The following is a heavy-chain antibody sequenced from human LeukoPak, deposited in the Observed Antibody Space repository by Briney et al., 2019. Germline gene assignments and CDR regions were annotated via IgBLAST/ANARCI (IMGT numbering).Heavy chain of an antibody. CDR1: GFTFSSDS. CDR2: ISSGSNYI. D-gene: IGHD2-15*01. V-gene: IGHV3-21*01. J-gene: IGHJ6*03. Sequence: GGSLRLSCAVSGFTFSSDSMNWVRQAPGKGLEWVSSISSGSNYIYYADSVKGRFTISGDNAKNSLYLQMNSLRAEDTAVYYCASGRAAAYYYYMDAWGKGTTVTVSS. CDR3: ASGRAAAYYYYMDA.